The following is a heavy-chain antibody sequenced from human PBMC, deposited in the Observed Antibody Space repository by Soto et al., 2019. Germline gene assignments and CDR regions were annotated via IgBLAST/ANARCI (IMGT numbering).Heavy chain of an antibody. CDR2: FDPEDGET. V-gene: IGHV1-24*01. Sequence: GASVKVSCKVSGYTLTELSMHWVRQAPGKGLEWMGGFDPEDGETIYAQKFQGRVTMTEDTSTDTAYMELSSLRSEDTAVYYCAPAITRIVVAADAFDIWGQGTMVTVSS. D-gene: IGHD3-22*01. J-gene: IGHJ3*02. CDR1: GYTLTELS. CDR3: APAITRIVVAADAFDI.